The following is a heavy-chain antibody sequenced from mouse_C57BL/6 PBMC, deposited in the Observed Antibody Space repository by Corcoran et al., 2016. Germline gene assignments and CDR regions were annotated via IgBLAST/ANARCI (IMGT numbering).Heavy chain of an antibody. CDR2: INTYSGVP. V-gene: IGHV9-3*01. J-gene: IGHJ1*03. CDR1: GYTFTTYG. D-gene: IGHD2-1*01. Sequence: QIQLVQSGPELKKPGETVKISCKASGYTFTTYGMSCVKQAPGKGLKWMGWINTYSGVPTYADDFKGRFAFSLETSASTAYLQINNLKNEDTATYFCARGYGNYWYFDVWGTGTTVTVSS. CDR3: ARGYGNYWYFDV.